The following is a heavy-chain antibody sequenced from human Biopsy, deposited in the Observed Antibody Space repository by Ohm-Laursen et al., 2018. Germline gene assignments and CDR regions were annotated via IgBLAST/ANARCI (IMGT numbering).Heavy chain of an antibody. CDR2: IYPDDSDI. CDR3: ARLEGRGGAYYDTNNYPRYCFHS. CDR1: GYSFTTYW. V-gene: IGHV5-51*01. J-gene: IGHJ4*02. Sequence: EASVKVSCKASGYSFTTYWIGWMRQMPGKGLEWMGIIYPDDSDIRYSPSFQGQVTIAADKSTSTAYLEWDSLKASDTAMYYCARLEGRGGAYYDTNNYPRYCFHSWGQGTLVTVSS. D-gene: IGHD3-22*01.